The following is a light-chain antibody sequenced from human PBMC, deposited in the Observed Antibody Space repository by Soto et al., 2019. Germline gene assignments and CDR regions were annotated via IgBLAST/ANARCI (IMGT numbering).Light chain of an antibody. J-gene: IGLJ3*02. CDR1: SSNIGRNT. V-gene: IGLV1-44*01. CDR2: GNN. CDR3: AARDDSLSGPV. Sequence: QSVLTQPPSASGTPGQRVTISCSGSSSNIGRNTVNWYQQFPGTAPKLLIYGNNQRPSGVPDRFYGSTSGTSASLAISGLQSEDEADYYCAARDDSLSGPVFGGGTKLTVL.